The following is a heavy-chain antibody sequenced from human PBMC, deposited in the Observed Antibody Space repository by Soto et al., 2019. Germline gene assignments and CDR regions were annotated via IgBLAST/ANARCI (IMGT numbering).Heavy chain of an antibody. Sequence: PGESLKISCAASGFTFSSYGMHWVRQAPGKGLEWVAVIWYDGSNKYYADSVKGRFTISRDNSKNTLYLQMNSLRAEDTAVYYCARTDYDSSGYYYWGQGTLVTVSS. D-gene: IGHD3-22*01. CDR3: ARTDYDSSGYYY. J-gene: IGHJ4*02. CDR1: GFTFSSYG. CDR2: IWYDGSNK. V-gene: IGHV3-33*01.